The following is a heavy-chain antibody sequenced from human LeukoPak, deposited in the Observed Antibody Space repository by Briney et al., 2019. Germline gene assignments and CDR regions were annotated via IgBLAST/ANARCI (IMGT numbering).Heavy chain of an antibody. CDR3: ARDFEELSSGYDLGLDY. CDR1: GYTFTSYG. Sequence: ASVKVSCKASGYTFTSYGISWVRQAPGQGLEWMGWISAYNGNANYAKKLQGRVTMNKDTSKSTAYMEQRRLRSDDTAVYYCARDFEELSSGYDLGLDYWGQGTLVTVSS. D-gene: IGHD5-12*01. J-gene: IGHJ4*02. V-gene: IGHV1-18*01. CDR2: ISAYNGNA.